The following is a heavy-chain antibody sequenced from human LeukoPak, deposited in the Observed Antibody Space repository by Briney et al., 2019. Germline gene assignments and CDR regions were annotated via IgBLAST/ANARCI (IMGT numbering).Heavy chain of an antibody. J-gene: IGHJ4*02. V-gene: IGHV3-23*01. CDR3: AKDQDYYDSSGYSV. D-gene: IGHD3-22*01. CDR2: ISGSGGST. CDR1: GFTFSSYA. Sequence: GGSLRLSCAASGFTFSSYAMSWVRQAPGKGLEWVSAISGSGGSTYYADSVRGRVTISRDNSKNTLYLQMNSLRAEDTAVYYCAKDQDYYDSSGYSVWGQGTLVTVSS.